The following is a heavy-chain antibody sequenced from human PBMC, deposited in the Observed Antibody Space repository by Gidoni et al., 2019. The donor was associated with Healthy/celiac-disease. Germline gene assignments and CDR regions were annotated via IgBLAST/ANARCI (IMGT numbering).Heavy chain of an antibody. J-gene: IGHJ4*02. D-gene: IGHD5-18*01. V-gene: IGHV3-49*03. CDR2: IRSKAYGGTT. Sequence: EVQLVESGGGLVQPGRSLRLSCTASGFTFGAYAMSWFRQAPGKGLEWVGFIRSKAYGGTTEYAASVKGRFTISRDDSKSIAYLQMNSLKTEDTAVYYCTRDSGYSYGYYYFDYWGQGTLVTVSS. CDR1: GFTFGAYA. CDR3: TRDSGYSYGYYYFDY.